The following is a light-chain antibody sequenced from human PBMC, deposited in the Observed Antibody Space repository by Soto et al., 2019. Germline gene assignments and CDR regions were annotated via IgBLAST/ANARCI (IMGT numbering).Light chain of an antibody. J-gene: IGLJ2*01. CDR3: SSYTSRSTLVV. Sequence: QSALTQPASMSGSPGQSITISCTGTTSEVGGYNYVSWYQQHPGKAPKLMIYEVSNRPSGVSNRFSGSKSGNTASLTISGLQAEDEADYYCSSYTSRSTLVVFGGGTKLTVL. CDR1: TSEVGGYNY. V-gene: IGLV2-14*01. CDR2: EVS.